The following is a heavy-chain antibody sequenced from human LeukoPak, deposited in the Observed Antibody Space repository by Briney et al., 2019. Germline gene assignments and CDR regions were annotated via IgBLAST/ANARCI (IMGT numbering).Heavy chain of an antibody. CDR3: ARSTTPPATILRYSGYDWAYYYGMDV. V-gene: IGHV3-23*01. CDR1: GFTFSSYA. D-gene: IGHD5-12*01. CDR2: ISGSGGST. Sequence: GGSLRLSCAASGFTFSSYAMSWVRQAPGKGLEWVSAISGSGGSTYYADSVKGRFTISRDNSKNTLYLQMNSLRAEDTAVYYCARSTTPPATILRYSGYDWAYYYGMDVWGQGTTVTVSS. J-gene: IGHJ6*02.